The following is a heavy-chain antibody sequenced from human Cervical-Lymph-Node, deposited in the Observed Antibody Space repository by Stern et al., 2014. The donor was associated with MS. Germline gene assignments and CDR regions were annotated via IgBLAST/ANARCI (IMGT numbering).Heavy chain of an antibody. CDR3: TSLSGPLDS. J-gene: IGHJ5*01. V-gene: IGHV1-3*04. CDR2: IITGNGDT. D-gene: IGHD3-10*01. CDR1: GHTFA. Sequence: QVQLMQSGAEGKKPGASVKVSCKASGHTFAVHWVRQAPGQRLEWMGRIITGNGDTNYSQKSQGRVTIARDTFASTAYMELRSLRSEDTAVYYCTSLSGPLDSWGQGTLVTVSS.